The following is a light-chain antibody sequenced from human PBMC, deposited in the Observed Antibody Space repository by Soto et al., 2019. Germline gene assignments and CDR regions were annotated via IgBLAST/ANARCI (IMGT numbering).Light chain of an antibody. CDR1: QSVKSS. V-gene: IGKV3-15*01. CDR2: GAS. CDR3: QHYNHWLWT. J-gene: IGKJ1*01. Sequence: IMMTQNPATLSVSPGERATLSCRASQSVKSSLAWYQQKPGQAPRLLIYGASTRATGIPARFSGSGSGTEFTLTISSLQSEDSAVYYCQHYNHWLWTFGQGTKVDIK.